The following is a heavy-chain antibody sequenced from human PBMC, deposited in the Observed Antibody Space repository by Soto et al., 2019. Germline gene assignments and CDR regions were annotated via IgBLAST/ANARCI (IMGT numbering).Heavy chain of an antibody. CDR2: IIPIFGTA. J-gene: IGHJ5*02. CDR1: GGTFSSYA. CDR3: ARDVNYCSGGSCYPHWFDP. D-gene: IGHD2-15*01. Sequence: QVQLVQSGAEVKKPGSSVKVSCKASGGTFSSYAISWVRQAPGQGLEWMGGIIPIFGTANYAQKFQGRVTITADESTSTAYMELSSLRSEDTAVYYCARDVNYCSGGSCYPHWFDPWGQGTLVTVSS. V-gene: IGHV1-69*01.